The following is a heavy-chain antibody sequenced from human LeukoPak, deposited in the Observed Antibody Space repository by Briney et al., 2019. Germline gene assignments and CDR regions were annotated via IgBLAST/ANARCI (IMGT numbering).Heavy chain of an antibody. J-gene: IGHJ4*02. V-gene: IGHV4-59*08. D-gene: IGHD4-11*01. CDR3: ARGTPYSTFDY. CDR2: IYYSGST. CDR1: GGSISSYY. Sequence: SETLSLTCTVSGGSISSYYWSWIRQPPVKGLEWIGYIYYSGSTNYNPSLKSRVTISVDTSKNQFSLKLSSVTAADTAVYYCARGTPYSTFDYWGQGTLVTVSS.